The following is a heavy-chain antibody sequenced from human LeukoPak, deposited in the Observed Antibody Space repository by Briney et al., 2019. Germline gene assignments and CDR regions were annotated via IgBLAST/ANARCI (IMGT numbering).Heavy chain of an antibody. CDR2: MNPNSGNT. V-gene: IGHV1-8*01. J-gene: IGHJ5*02. CDR1: GYTFTSYD. CDR3: VKGRCGGYSSSSSGFDP. D-gene: IGHD6-13*01. Sequence: ASVKVSCKASGYTFTSYDINWVRQATGQGLEWMGWMNPNSGNTGYAQKFQGRVTMTRNTSISTAYMELSSLRSEDTAVYYCVKGRCGGYSSSSSGFDPWGQGTLVTVSS.